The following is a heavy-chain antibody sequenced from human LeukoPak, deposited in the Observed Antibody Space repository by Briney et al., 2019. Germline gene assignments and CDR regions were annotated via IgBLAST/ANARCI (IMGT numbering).Heavy chain of an antibody. V-gene: IGHV3-7*05. CDR1: GFTFSSYW. CDR3: ARTQPGNLCDY. D-gene: IGHD4-23*01. J-gene: IGHJ4*02. Sequence: GGSLILSCAASGFTFSSYWMTWVRQAPGKGLEWVANIKQDGSEKYFVDSLKGRFTISRDNAKNSLYLQMNSLRAEDTAVYYCARTQPGNLCDYWGQGTLVTVSS. CDR2: IKQDGSEK.